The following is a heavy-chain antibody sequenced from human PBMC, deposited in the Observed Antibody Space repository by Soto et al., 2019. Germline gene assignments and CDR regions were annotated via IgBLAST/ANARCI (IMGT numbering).Heavy chain of an antibody. V-gene: IGHV4-59*08. J-gene: IGHJ4*02. CDR1: GGSISSYY. D-gene: IGHD6-19*01. Sequence: SETLSLTCTFSGGSISSYYWSWIRQPPGKGLEWIGYIYYSGSTNYNPSLKSRVTISVDTSKNQFSLKLSSVAAADTAVYYCARHSSGWYPLFDYWGQGTLVTVSS. CDR3: ARHSSGWYPLFDY. CDR2: IYYSGST.